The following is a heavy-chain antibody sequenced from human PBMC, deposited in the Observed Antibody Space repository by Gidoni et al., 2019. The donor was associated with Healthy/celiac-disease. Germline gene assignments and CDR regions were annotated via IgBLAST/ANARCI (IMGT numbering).Heavy chain of an antibody. V-gene: IGHV3-21*01. CDR1: GFTFISYS. Sequence: EVQLVESGGGLVKPGGSLRLSCAASGFTFISYSMNWVRQAPGKGLEWVSSISSSSSYIYYAASVKGRFTISRDNAKNSLYLQMNSLRAEDTAVYYCARGSGVAATEFDYWGQGTLVTVSS. CDR3: ARGSGVAATEFDY. D-gene: IGHD2-15*01. CDR2: ISSSSSYI. J-gene: IGHJ4*02.